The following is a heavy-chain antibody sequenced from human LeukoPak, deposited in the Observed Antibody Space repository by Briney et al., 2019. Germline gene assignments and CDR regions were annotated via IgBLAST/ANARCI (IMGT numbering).Heavy chain of an antibody. J-gene: IGHJ4*02. D-gene: IGHD3-22*01. Sequence: GESLKISCKGSGYTFTSYWIGWVRQMPGKGLEGMGFIYPGDSDTRYSPSFQGQVTISADKSITTAYLQWSSLKASDTAMYYCATYYSDTGGYYYSRYWGQGTPVTVSS. CDR2: IYPGDSDT. CDR3: ATYYSDTGGYYYSRY. V-gene: IGHV5-51*01. CDR1: GYTFTSYW.